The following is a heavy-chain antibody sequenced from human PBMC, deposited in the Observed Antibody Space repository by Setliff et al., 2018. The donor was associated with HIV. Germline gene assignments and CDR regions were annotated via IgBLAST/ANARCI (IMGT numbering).Heavy chain of an antibody. CDR3: ARDREYYYDNSGSPSFDY. J-gene: IGHJ4*02. CDR1: GYTFNDSF. CDR2: ITPDSGGT. V-gene: IGHV1-2*02. Sequence: GASVKVSCKASGYTFNDSFIHWVRQAPGQGLEWMGWITPDSGGTNYAQKFQGRVTMTRDTSISTAYMELSSLRSEDTAVYYCARDREYYYDNSGSPSFDYWGQGTLVTVSS. D-gene: IGHD3-22*01.